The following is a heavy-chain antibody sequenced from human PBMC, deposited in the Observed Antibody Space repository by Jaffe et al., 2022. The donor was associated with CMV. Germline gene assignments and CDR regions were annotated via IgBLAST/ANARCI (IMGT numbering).Heavy chain of an antibody. CDR1: GGSISSSNW. J-gene: IGHJ5*02. V-gene: IGHV4-4*02. CDR3: ARSGYSSGWYGDGYNWFDP. D-gene: IGHD6-19*01. CDR2: IYHSGST. Sequence: QVQLQESGPGLVKPSGTLSLTCAVSGGSISSSNWWSWVRQPPGKGLEWIGEIYHSGSTNYNPSLKSRVTISVDKSKNQFSLKLSSVTAADTAVYYCARSGYSSGWYGDGYNWFDPWGQGTLVTVSS.